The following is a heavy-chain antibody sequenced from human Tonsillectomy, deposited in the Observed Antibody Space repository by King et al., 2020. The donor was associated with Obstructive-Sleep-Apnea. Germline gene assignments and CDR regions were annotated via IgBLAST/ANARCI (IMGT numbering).Heavy chain of an antibody. D-gene: IGHD6-13*01. CDR1: GCTFSSYS. V-gene: IGHV3-21*01. J-gene: IGHJ3*02. CDR2: IISSSINI. Sequence: VQLVESGGGLVKPGGSLRLSCAASGCTFSSYSMNLVRQAPGKGLDWFSSIISSSINIYYADSVKGRFTISRDNAKNSLYLKMNSLIAEDTAVYYCARDKIAAAGTGAFDIWGQGTMVTVSS. CDR3: ARDKIAAAGTGAFDI.